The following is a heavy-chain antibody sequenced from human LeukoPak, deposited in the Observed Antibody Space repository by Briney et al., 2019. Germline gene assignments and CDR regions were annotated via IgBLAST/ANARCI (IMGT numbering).Heavy chain of an antibody. J-gene: IGHJ4*02. V-gene: IGHV3-7*01. D-gene: IGHD2-15*01. CDR2: IKKDGSEK. CDR1: GFTFSSYW. Sequence: GGSLRLSCAASGFTFSSYWMSWVRQAPGKGLEWVATIKKDGSEKYYVDSVKGRFTISRDNAKKSLYLQMNSLRADDTAVYYCAGEGVVVAASRENYWGQGTLVTVSS. CDR3: AGEGVVVAASRENY.